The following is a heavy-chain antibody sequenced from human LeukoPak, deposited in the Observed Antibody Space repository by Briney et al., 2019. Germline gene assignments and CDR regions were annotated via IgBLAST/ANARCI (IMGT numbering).Heavy chain of an antibody. J-gene: IGHJ6*02. V-gene: IGHV4-59*01. D-gene: IGHD3-22*01. CDR1: GGSINSYY. CDR2: IYYTGST. Sequence: SETLSLTCTVSGGSINSYYGSWIRQPPGEGLEGIGYIYYTGSTDYNPSLKSRVTISVHTSKNQFSLKLSSVTAADTAVYYCTRSYDSRGYYSYGLDVWGQGTTVTVS. CDR3: TRSYDSRGYYSYGLDV.